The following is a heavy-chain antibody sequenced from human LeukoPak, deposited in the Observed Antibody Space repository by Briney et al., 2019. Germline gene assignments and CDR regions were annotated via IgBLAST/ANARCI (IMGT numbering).Heavy chain of an antibody. Sequence: GGSLRLSCAASGFSFSDYWMSWVRQAPGKGLEWVANVKPDGSEKYYVDSVKGRFTISRDNARNSLYLQMDSLRAEDAAVYYCANLWEMGYWGQGTLVTVSS. CDR3: ANLWEMGY. CDR2: VKPDGSEK. V-gene: IGHV3-7*01. J-gene: IGHJ4*02. D-gene: IGHD5-24*01. CDR1: GFSFSDYW.